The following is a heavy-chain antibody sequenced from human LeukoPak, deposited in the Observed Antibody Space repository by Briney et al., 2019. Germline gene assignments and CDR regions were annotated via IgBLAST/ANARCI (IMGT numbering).Heavy chain of an antibody. CDR2: ISAYNGNT. CDR1: GYTFTGYY. J-gene: IGHJ6*03. CDR3: ARTSIAARRHYYYYYYMDV. D-gene: IGHD6-6*01. V-gene: IGHV1-18*04. Sequence: ASVKVSCKASGYTFTGYYMHWVRQAPGQGLEWMGWISAYNGNTNYAQKLQGRVTMTTDTSTSTAYMELRSLRSDDTAVYYCARTSIAARRHYYYYYYMDVWGKGTTVTVSS.